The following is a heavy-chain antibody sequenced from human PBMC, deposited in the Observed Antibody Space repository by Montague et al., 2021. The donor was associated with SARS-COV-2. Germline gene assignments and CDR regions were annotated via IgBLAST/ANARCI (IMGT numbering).Heavy chain of an antibody. CDR1: GGSISSYF. V-gene: IGHV4-4*07. Sequence: SETLSLTCTVFGGSISSYFWNWIRQPAGKGLEWIGRIETSGSTNYNSSLKSRVTMSIDTSKNQFSLKLTSVTAADTAFYYCAREFRFGMDVWGHGTTVTASS. CDR3: AREFRFGMDV. J-gene: IGHJ6*02. CDR2: IETSGST.